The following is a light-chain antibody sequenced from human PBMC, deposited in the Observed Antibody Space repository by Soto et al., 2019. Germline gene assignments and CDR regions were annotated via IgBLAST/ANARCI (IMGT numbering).Light chain of an antibody. CDR3: QQYNIWPLT. J-gene: IGKJ4*01. CDR1: QSVSTY. Sequence: IVLAQSPSSLSVYPGDRVTLSCRASQSVSTYLAWYQQRPGQAPRLVIYSAATRATGVPARFSGSGSGTEFTLSISSRQSEGFAVYYCQQYNIWPLTFGGGTKVDSK. V-gene: IGKV3-15*01. CDR2: SAA.